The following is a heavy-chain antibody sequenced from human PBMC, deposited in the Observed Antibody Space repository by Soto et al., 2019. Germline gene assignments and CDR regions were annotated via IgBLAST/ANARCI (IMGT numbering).Heavy chain of an antibody. Sequence: EVQLVESGGGLVKPGGSLTLSCAASGFSFNIAWMSWVRQAPGKGLEWVGRIKSKADGGTSDYAAPVTGRFTISRDDLKNTLYLQMSSLETEDTAVYYCATDPRRWQISIDYWGQGTLVTVSS. CDR1: GFSFNIAW. CDR2: IKSKADGGTS. D-gene: IGHD2-15*01. CDR3: ATDPRRWQISIDY. J-gene: IGHJ4*02. V-gene: IGHV3-15*01.